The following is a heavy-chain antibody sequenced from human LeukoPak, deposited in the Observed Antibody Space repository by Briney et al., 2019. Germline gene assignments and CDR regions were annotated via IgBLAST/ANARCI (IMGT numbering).Heavy chain of an antibody. CDR1: GYSSTNYW. CDR2: IYPGDSDT. D-gene: IGHD1-26*01. Sequence: GESLKISCKGSGYSSTNYWIGWVRQMPGKGLEWMGIIYPGDSDTRYSPSFQGQVTILVDKSISTAYLQWSSLKASDTAMYYCARREVGPTLPDYWGQGTLVTVSS. CDR3: ARREVGPTLPDY. V-gene: IGHV5-51*01. J-gene: IGHJ4*02.